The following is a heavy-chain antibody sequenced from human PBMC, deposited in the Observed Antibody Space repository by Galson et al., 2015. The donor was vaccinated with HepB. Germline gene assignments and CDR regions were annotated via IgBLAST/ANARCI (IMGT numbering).Heavy chain of an antibody. V-gene: IGHV1-24*01. CDR1: GYTLTELS. J-gene: IGHJ5*02. D-gene: IGHD2-2*01. CDR3: ATIGFCSSTSCSRDWFDP. Sequence: SVKVSCKVSGYTLTELSMHWVRQAPGKGLEWMGGFDPEDGETIYAQKFQGRVTMTEDTSTDTAYMELSSLRSEDTAVYYCATIGFCSSTSCSRDWFDPWGQGTLVTVSS. CDR2: FDPEDGET.